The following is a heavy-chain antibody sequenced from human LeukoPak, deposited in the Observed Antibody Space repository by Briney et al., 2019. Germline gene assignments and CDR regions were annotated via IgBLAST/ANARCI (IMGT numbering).Heavy chain of an antibody. J-gene: IGHJ5*02. CDR2: IYTSGNN. D-gene: IGHD3-3*01. Sequence: SETLCLTCTDPRGSISSYYWSCIRESPGKGLWWIGYIYTSGNNNYNPSLRRRVTISVDTYKNQYSLKLSSVTAADTVVYYCARRQSRFDNWFDPWGQRTLVTVSS. CDR1: RGSISSYY. V-gene: IGHV4-4*09. CDR3: ARRQSRFDNWFDP.